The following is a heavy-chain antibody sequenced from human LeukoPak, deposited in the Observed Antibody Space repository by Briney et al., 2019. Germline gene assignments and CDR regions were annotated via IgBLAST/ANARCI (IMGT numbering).Heavy chain of an antibody. Sequence: GASVKVSCKASGGTFSSYAISWVRQAPGQGLEWMGGIIPIFGTANYAQKFQGRVTITADESTSTAYMGLSSLRSEDTAVYYCARPPSGFYAFDIWGQGTMVTVSS. V-gene: IGHV1-69*01. CDR2: IIPIFGTA. J-gene: IGHJ3*02. CDR3: ARPPSGFYAFDI. CDR1: GGTFSSYA.